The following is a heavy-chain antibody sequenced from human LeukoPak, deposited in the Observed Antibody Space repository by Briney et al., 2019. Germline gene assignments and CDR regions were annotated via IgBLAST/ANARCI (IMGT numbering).Heavy chain of an antibody. Sequence: PGGSLRLSCAASGFTVSSNYMSWVRQAPGKGLEWVSVIYSGGSTYYADSVKGRFTISRDNSKNTLYLQMNSLRAEDTAVYYCASITATGTKNVFIYYYYYMDVWGKGTTVTISS. J-gene: IGHJ6*03. CDR2: IYSGGST. D-gene: IGHD1-1*01. V-gene: IGHV3-66*01. CDR1: GFTVSSNY. CDR3: ASITATGTKNVFIYYYYYMDV.